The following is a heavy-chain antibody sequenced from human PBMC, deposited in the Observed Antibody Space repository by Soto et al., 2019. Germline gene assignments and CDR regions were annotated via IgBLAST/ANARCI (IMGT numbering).Heavy chain of an antibody. CDR1: VFTCSACA. CDR2: ITDKGSNYAT. J-gene: IGHJ6*02. Sequence: GSMRLSCAASVFTCSACAVHWVRQSSGRGLEWIGRITDKGSNYATAYAASVKGRFTVSRDDSKNTAYLQMNSLKIEDTAIYYCHSDFWSGFSPDWGQGTTVTVSS. V-gene: IGHV3-73*01. CDR3: HSDFWSGFSPD. D-gene: IGHD3-3*01.